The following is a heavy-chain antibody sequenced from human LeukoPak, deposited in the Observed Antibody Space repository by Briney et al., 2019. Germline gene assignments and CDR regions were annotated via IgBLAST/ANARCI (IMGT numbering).Heavy chain of an antibody. CDR3: VIWGDYDVLTGYYVPDY. Sequence: GASLRLFSVASGFTFSNYAMSWVRQAPGKGLEWVSAITGSGTNRYYADSLKGRFTTSRDNSKNTVFLQMNSLRHEDTAIYYCVIWGDYDVLTGYYVPDYWGQGTLVTVAS. CDR2: ITGSGTNR. V-gene: IGHV3-23*01. D-gene: IGHD3-9*01. J-gene: IGHJ4*02. CDR1: GFTFSNYA.